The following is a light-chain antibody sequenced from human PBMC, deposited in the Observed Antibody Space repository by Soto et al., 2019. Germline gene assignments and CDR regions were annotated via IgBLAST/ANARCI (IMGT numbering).Light chain of an antibody. Sequence: QYVLTQPPSVSGAPGQRGTISCTGSSSNIGAGYGVQWYQQLPGTAPKLLIYANNFRPSGVPDRFSGSKSDSSASLAITGLQADDETDYYCQPYDDNLSGVVFGGVTKLTVL. CDR3: QPYDDNLSGVV. CDR2: ANN. CDR1: SSNIGAGYG. J-gene: IGLJ2*01. V-gene: IGLV1-40*01.